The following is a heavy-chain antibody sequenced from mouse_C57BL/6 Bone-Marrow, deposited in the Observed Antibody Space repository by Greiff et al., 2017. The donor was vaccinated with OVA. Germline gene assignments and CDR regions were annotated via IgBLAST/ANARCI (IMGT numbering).Heavy chain of an antibody. CDR2: INPNNGGT. Sequence: EVQLQPSGPELVKPGASVKIPCKASGYTFTDYNMDWVKQSHGKSLEWIGDINPNNGGTIYNQKFKGKATLTVDKSSSTAYMELRSLTSEDTAVYYCARGTTVRFAYWGQGTLVTVSA. J-gene: IGHJ3*01. CDR1: GYTFTDYN. CDR3: ARGTTVRFAY. D-gene: IGHD1-1*01. V-gene: IGHV1-18*01.